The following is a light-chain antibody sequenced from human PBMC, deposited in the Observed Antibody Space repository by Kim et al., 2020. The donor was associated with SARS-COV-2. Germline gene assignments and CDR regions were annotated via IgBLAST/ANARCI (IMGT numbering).Light chain of an antibody. CDR3: QQYNNWPQT. CDR1: QSVSSN. CDR2: GAS. V-gene: IGKV3D-15*01. J-gene: IGKJ1*01. Sequence: ETVMTQSPATLSVSPGERATLSCRASQSVSSNIAWYQQKPGQAPRLLIYGASTRATGIPARFSGSGSGTEFTLTISSLQSEDFAVYYCQQYNNWPQTLGKGTKVDIK.